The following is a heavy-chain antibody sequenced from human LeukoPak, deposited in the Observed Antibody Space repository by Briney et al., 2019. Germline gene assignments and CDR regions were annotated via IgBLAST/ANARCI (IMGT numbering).Heavy chain of an antibody. CDR2: INSDGSST. Sequence: GGSLRLSCAASGFTFSSYWMHWVRQAPGKGLVWVSRINSDGSSTSYADSVKGRFTISRDNAKNTLYLQMNSLRAEDTAVYYCAKGAGPRSTVDTAMVHFDYWGQGTLVTVSS. J-gene: IGHJ4*02. CDR1: GFTFSSYW. V-gene: IGHV3-74*01. D-gene: IGHD5-18*01. CDR3: AKGAGPRSTVDTAMVHFDY.